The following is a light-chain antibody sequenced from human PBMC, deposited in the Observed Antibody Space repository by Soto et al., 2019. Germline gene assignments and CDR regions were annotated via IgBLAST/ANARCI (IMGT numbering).Light chain of an antibody. CDR1: QTVSSS. Sequence: MTHCPATLSVSPGARATLYCRASQTVSSSLAWYQQKPGQATMLLIFGASPRATGVPARLSGSGSGKLFTLTISSLQSEDFGVYYCQQYNKWPWTFGQGTKVDIK. CDR3: QQYNKWPWT. CDR2: GAS. V-gene: IGKV3-15*01. J-gene: IGKJ1*01.